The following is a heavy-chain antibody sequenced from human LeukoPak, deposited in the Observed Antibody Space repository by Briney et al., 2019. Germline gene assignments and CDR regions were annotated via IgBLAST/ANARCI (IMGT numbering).Heavy chain of an antibody. CDR2: ISGNSGDI. CDR1: GFTFSDYY. Sequence: GGALRLSCTVSGFTFSDYYMTWGRQAPGEGLEWLSYISGNSGDINYLDSVRGRFTISRDNAKNSLYLQMNSLRVEDTAVYYCTRDPRRLDYLGQGTLVTVSS. CDR3: TRDPRRLDY. J-gene: IGHJ4*02. V-gene: IGHV3-11*05.